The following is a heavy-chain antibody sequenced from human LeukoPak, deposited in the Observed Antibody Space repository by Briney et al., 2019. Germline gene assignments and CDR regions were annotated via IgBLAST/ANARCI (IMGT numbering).Heavy chain of an antibody. D-gene: IGHD3-10*01. V-gene: IGHV3-30*03. J-gene: IGHJ6*02. CDR3: ARPYGSGSYPYYYGMDV. CDR2: ISYDGSNK. Sequence: GRSLRLSCAASGFTFSSYGMHWVRQAPGKGLEWVAIISYDGSNKYYADSVQGRFTISRDNSKNTLYLQMNSLRAEDTAVYYCARPYGSGSYPYYYGMDVWGQGTTVTVSS. CDR1: GFTFSSYG.